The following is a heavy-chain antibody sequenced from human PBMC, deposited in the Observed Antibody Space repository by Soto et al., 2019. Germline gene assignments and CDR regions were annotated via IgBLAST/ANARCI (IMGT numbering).Heavy chain of an antibody. J-gene: IGHJ3*02. CDR3: ASYYDSSGPDAFDI. CDR2: IIPIFGTA. D-gene: IGHD3-22*01. CDR1: GGTFSSYA. Sequence: GASVKVSCKASGGTFSSYAISWVRQAPGQGLEWMGGIIPIFGTANYAQKFQGRVTITADESTSTAYMELSSLRSEDTAVYYCASYYDSSGPDAFDIWGQGTMVTVSS. V-gene: IGHV1-69*13.